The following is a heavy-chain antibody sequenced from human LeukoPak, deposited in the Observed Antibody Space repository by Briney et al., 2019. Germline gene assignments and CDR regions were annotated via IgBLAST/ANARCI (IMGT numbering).Heavy chain of an antibody. Sequence: PGGSLRLSCAASGFTFSSYAMHWVRQAPGKGLEWVAVISYDGSNKYYADSVKGRFTISRDNSKNTLYLQMSSLRAEDTAVYYCARDTRGFLEWLLYYWGQGTLVTVSS. CDR2: ISYDGSNK. CDR3: ARDTRGFLEWLLYY. D-gene: IGHD3-3*01. V-gene: IGHV3-30-3*01. J-gene: IGHJ4*02. CDR1: GFTFSSYA.